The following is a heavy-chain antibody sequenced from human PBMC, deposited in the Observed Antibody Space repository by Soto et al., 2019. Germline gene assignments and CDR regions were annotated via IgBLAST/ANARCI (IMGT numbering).Heavy chain of an antibody. J-gene: IGHJ4*02. D-gene: IGHD3-3*01. CDR2: IYYSGST. V-gene: IGHV4-59*08. Sequence: SETLSLTCTVSGGSISSYYWSWIRQPPGKGLEWIGYIYYSGSTNYNPSLKSRVTISVDTSKNQFSLKLSSVTAADTAVYYCARHEGNYDFWSGYPGFSYFDYWGQGTLVTVSS. CDR3: ARHEGNYDFWSGYPGFSYFDY. CDR1: GGSISSYY.